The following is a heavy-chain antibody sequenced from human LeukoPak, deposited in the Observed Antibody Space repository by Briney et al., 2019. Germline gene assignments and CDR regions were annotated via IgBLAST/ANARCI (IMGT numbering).Heavy chain of an antibody. Sequence: SETLSLTCTVSGGSISSYYWSWIRQPPGEGLEWIGYIYYSGSTNYNPSLKSRVTISADTSKNQFSLKLSSVTAGDTAVYYCARLAAGGPYNWFDPWGQGTLVTVSS. D-gene: IGHD6-13*01. CDR1: GGSISSYY. J-gene: IGHJ5*02. CDR2: IYYSGST. V-gene: IGHV4-59*08. CDR3: ARLAAGGPYNWFDP.